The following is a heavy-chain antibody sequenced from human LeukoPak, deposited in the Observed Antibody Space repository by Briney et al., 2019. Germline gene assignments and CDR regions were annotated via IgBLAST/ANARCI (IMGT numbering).Heavy chain of an antibody. D-gene: IGHD3-22*01. CDR2: IYTSGST. CDR1: GGSISSGSYY. J-gene: IGHJ4*02. CDR3: ALLPDY. V-gene: IGHV4-61*02. Sequence: SETLSLTCTVSGGSISSGSYYWSWIRQPAGKGLEWIGRIYTSGSTNYNPSLKSRVTISVDTSKNQFSLKLSSVTAADTAVYYCALLPDYRGQGTLVTVSS.